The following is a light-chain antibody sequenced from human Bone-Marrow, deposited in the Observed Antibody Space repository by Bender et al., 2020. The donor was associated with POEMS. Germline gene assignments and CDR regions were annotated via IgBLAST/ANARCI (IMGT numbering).Light chain of an antibody. V-gene: IGLV1-44*01. CDR3: AVWDDSLKGVV. Sequence: QSVLTQPPSASGTPGQRVNISCSGSSSNIGTNGVNWYQQLPGTAPKLLIDSNNLRPAGVPDRFSASKSGTSASLAISGLQAEDEADYYCAVWDDSLKGVVFGGGTKLTVL. CDR1: SSNIGTNG. J-gene: IGLJ2*01. CDR2: SNN.